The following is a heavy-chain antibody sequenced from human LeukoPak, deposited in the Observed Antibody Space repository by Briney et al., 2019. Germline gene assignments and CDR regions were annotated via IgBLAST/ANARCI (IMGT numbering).Heavy chain of an antibody. CDR3: AKDLHPAKAGSHYGADY. Sequence: GKSLRLSCVASGFTFSAYGMHWVRQAPGKGLEWVAIISYDGNNKYYVDSVKGRFTASRDNSKNSLYLQMNSLRDEDTAVYYCAKDLHPAKAGSHYGADYWGQGTLVTVSS. CDR1: GFTFSAYG. J-gene: IGHJ4*02. V-gene: IGHV3-33*06. CDR2: ISYDGNNK. D-gene: IGHD5-12*01.